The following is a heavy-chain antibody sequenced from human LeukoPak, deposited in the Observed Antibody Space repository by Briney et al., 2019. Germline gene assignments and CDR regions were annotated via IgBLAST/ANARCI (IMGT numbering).Heavy chain of an antibody. Sequence: TWVRQAPGKGLEWIGYIYYSGSTYYNPSLKSRVTISVDTSKNQFSLKLSSVTAADTAVYYCARAPEARLSSYFDYWGQGTLVTVSS. CDR3: ARAPEARLSSYFDY. D-gene: IGHD1-14*01. J-gene: IGHJ4*02. V-gene: IGHV4-31*02. CDR2: IYYSGST.